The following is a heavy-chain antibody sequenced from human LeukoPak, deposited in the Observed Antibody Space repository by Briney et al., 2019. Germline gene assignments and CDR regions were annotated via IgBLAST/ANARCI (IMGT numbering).Heavy chain of an antibody. CDR1: GFSFSSYG. D-gene: IGHD5-24*01. CDR3: ARDWSGYNPISYFDY. V-gene: IGHV1-2*02. J-gene: IGHJ4*02. Sequence: GGSLRLSCAGSGFSFSSYGMHWLRQAPGQGLEWMGWINPRSGDTTYAQKFLGRVTMTRDTSTNTAYMDLSSLRSDDTAVYYCARDWSGYNPISYFDYWGQGTLVTVSS. CDR2: INPRSGDT.